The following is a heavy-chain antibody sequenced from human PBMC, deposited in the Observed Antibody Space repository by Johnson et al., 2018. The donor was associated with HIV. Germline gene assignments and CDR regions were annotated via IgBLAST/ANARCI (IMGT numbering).Heavy chain of an antibody. V-gene: IGHV3-20*04. Sequence: VQLVESGGGVVRPGGSLRLSCAASGFTFDDYGMSWVRQAPGKGLEWVSGINWNGGNTGYADSVKGRFTISRDNAKNSLYLQMNSLRAEDTALYYCARDRSDMIPTQGPEDAFDIWGQGTLVTVSS. D-gene: IGHD3-22*01. CDR2: INWNGGNT. CDR3: ARDRSDMIPTQGPEDAFDI. CDR1: GFTFDDYG. J-gene: IGHJ3*02.